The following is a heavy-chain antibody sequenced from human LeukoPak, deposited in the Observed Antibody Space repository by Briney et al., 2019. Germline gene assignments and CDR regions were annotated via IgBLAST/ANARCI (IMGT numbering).Heavy chain of an antibody. D-gene: IGHD3-22*01. J-gene: IGHJ4*02. CDR2: IYSSGST. Sequence: SETLSLTCSVSGGSINDYYWSWIRQPPGKGLEWIGCIYSSGSTTYNPSLKSRVTVSVDTSNNQFSLKLSSVTAADTAVYYCARGSAPDHYYDSSGNHFDYWGQGTLVTVSS. CDR1: GGSINDYY. V-gene: IGHV4-59*12. CDR3: ARGSAPDHYYDSSGNHFDY.